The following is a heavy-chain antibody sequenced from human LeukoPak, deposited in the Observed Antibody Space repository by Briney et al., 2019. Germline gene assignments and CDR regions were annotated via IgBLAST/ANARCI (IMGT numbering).Heavy chain of an antibody. Sequence: GGCLRLSCAASGFTFSSYWMHWVRHAPGKGLVWVSRINSDGSSTSYADSEKGRFTISRDNAKNTLYLQMNSLRAEDTAVYYCARVVTGYYPYWGQGTLVTVSS. CDR1: GFTFSSYW. J-gene: IGHJ4*02. D-gene: IGHD3-9*01. CDR2: INSDGSST. CDR3: ARVVTGYYPY. V-gene: IGHV3-74*01.